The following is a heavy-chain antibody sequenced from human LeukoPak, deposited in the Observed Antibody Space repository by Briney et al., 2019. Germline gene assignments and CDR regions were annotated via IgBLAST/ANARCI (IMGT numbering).Heavy chain of an antibody. CDR2: ISAYNGNT. Sequence: ASVKVSCKASGYTFTSYGISWVRQAPGQGLEWMGWISAYNGNTNYAQKLQGRVTMTTDTTTSTAYMELRSLRSDDTAVYYCARDISPIGLPVEDYYYYMDVWGKGTTVTVSS. V-gene: IGHV1-18*01. CDR1: GYTFTSYG. J-gene: IGHJ6*03. CDR3: ARDISPIGLPVEDYYYYMDV.